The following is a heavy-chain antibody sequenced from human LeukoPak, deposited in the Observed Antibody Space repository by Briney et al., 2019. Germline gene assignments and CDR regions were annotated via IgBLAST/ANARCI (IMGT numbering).Heavy chain of an antibody. CDR3: ATSPGSYPFDY. CDR1: GASISSQY. Sequence: SETLSLTCTVSGASISSQYWSWIRKTPGKGLEWIAYIHHTETSKYNPSLKSRVTISIDTSMNQFSLKLSSVTAADTAVYYCATSPGSYPFDYWGQGTLVTVSS. V-gene: IGHV4-59*11. D-gene: IGHD1-26*01. CDR2: IHHTETS. J-gene: IGHJ4*02.